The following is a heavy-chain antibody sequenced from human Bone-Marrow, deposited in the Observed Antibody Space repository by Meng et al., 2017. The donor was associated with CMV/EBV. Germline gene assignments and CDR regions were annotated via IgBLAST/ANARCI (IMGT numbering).Heavy chain of an antibody. J-gene: IGHJ4*02. D-gene: IGHD3-16*01. Sequence: SETLSLTCRVSGGSMSSYYWTWIRHSPGEGLEWIGWINYSGTTSFNPSLKSRVAISIDTSKNQFFLNLKSVTSADTAVYYCTRGFPGGGHAVFSDYWGQGMLVTVSS. CDR3: TRGFPGGGHAVFSDY. CDR1: GGSMSSYY. V-gene: IGHV4-59*01. CDR2: INYSGTT.